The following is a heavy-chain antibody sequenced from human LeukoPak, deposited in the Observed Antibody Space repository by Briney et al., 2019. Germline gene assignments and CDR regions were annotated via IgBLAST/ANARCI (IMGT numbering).Heavy chain of an antibody. V-gene: IGHV5-51*01. CDR1: GYSVTSYW. CDR2: IYPGDSDT. J-gene: IGHJ4*02. CDR3: ARPHDYDSSGYYFL. Sequence: GESLKISCKGSGYSVTSYWIGWVRQMPGKGLEWMGIIYPGDSDTRYGPSFQGQVTISADKSISTAYLQWSSLKASDTATYYCARPHDYDSSGYYFLWGQGTLVTVSS. D-gene: IGHD3-22*01.